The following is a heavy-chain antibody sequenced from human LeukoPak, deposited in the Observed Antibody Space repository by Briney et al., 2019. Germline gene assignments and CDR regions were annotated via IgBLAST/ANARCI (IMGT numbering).Heavy chain of an antibody. J-gene: IGHJ4*02. D-gene: IGHD2-2*02. Sequence: PSETLSLTCAVSGGSISSGGYSWSWIRQPPGKGLEWIGYIYHSGSTYYNPSLKSRVTISVDRSKNQFSLKLSSVTAADTAVYYCARVRCSTSCCTDYWGQGTLVTVSS. CDR1: GGSISSGGYS. V-gene: IGHV4-30-2*01. CDR3: ARVRCSTSCCTDY. CDR2: IYHSGST.